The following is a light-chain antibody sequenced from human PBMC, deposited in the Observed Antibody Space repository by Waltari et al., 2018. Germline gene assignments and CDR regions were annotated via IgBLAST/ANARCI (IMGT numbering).Light chain of an antibody. CDR1: SSDVGGYDL. CDR3: CSYAGSNWV. J-gene: IGLJ3*02. V-gene: IGLV2-23*01. Sequence: QSALTQPASVSGSPGQSITISCTATSSDVGGYDLVSWYQQHPGRAPKLMIYEGSKRPSGVSNRFSGSKSGNTASLTISGLQAEDEADYYCCSYAGSNWVFGGGTKLTVL. CDR2: EGS.